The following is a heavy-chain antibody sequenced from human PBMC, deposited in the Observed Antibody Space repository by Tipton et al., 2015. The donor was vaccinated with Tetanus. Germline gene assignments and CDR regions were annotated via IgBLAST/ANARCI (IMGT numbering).Heavy chain of an antibody. CDR3: ARTPTVIPNWFDP. V-gene: IGHV3-48*02. Sequence: AASGFTFSSYAMSWVRQAPGKGLEWVSYISSSSSTIYYADSVKGRFTISRGNAKNSLYLQMNSLRDEDTAVYYCARTPTVIPNWFDPWGQGTLVTVSS. J-gene: IGHJ5*02. CDR1: GFTFSSYA. CDR2: ISSSSSTI. D-gene: IGHD4-17*01.